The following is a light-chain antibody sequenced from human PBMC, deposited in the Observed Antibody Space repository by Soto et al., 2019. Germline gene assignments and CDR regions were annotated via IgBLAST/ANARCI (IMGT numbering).Light chain of an antibody. CDR2: EVT. V-gene: IGLV2-14*01. Sequence: QPALTQPASVSGSPGQSITISCTGTSSDVGGYNYVSWYQQHPGKAPKLIIYEVTNRPSGISYRFSGSKSGNTASLTISGLQAEDEADYYCSSHTSSNTRVFGTGTKVTVL. CDR1: SSDVGGYNY. CDR3: SSHTSSNTRV. J-gene: IGLJ1*01.